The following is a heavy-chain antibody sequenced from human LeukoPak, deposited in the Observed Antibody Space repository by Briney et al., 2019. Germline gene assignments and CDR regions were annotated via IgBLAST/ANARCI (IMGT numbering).Heavy chain of an antibody. D-gene: IGHD2-2*01. V-gene: IGHV1-69*05. CDR3: ARAGLVVPAAIRPHWFDP. J-gene: IGHJ5*02. Sequence: SVKVSCKASGGTFSSYAISWVRQAPGQGLEWMGGIIPIFGTANYAQKFQGRVTITTDESTSTAYMELSSLRSEDTAVYYCARAGLVVPAAIRPHWFDPWGQGTLVTVSS. CDR1: GGTFSSYA. CDR2: IIPIFGTA.